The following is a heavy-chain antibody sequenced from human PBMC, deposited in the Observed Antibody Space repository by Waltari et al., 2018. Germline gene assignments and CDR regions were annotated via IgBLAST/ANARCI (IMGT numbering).Heavy chain of an antibody. CDR2: FDPEDGET. CDR1: GYHLTELS. V-gene: IGHV1-24*01. CDR3: ATVRITMVRGVIQSVAFDI. J-gene: IGHJ3*02. Sequence: QVQLVQSGAEVKKPGASVKVSCKVSGYHLTELSMPWVRHATGKGLEWMGGFDPEDGETIYAQKFQGRVTMTEDTSTDTAYMELSSLRSEDTAVYYCATVRITMVRGVIQSVAFDIWGQGTMVTVSS. D-gene: IGHD3-10*01.